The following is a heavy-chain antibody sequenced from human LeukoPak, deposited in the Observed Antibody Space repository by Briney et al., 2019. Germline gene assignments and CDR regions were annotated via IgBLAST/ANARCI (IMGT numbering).Heavy chain of an antibody. CDR1: GYTFTSYG. Sequence: GASVKVSCRASGYTFTSYGISWVRQAPGQGLEWMRWISAYNGNTNYAQKLQGRVTMTTDTSTSTAYMGLRSLRSDDTAVYYCARDRGPYSSDPWGQGTLVTVSS. J-gene: IGHJ5*02. V-gene: IGHV1-18*01. D-gene: IGHD6-13*01. CDR3: ARDRGPYSSDP. CDR2: ISAYNGNT.